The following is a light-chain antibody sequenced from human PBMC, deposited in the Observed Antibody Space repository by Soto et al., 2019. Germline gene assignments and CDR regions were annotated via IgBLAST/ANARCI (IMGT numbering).Light chain of an antibody. CDR1: KSISSH. CDR3: QHSYITPRYT. CDR2: FSY. V-gene: IGKV1-39*01. Sequence: DIQITQSPSSLSASVGDRVTITCRASKSISSHLNWYQHKPGRTPMLLFFFSYILEGCVPSRFIGSGSDTYFSLTIDSLQLEDVATYYCQHSYITPRYTFGQGTKVDIK. J-gene: IGKJ2*01.